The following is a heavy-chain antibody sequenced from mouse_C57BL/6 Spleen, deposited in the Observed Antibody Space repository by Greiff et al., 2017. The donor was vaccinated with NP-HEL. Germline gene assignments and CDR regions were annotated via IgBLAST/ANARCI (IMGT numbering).Heavy chain of an antibody. V-gene: IGHV1-50*01. CDR2: IDPSDSYT. CDR1: GYTFTSYR. Sequence: QVQLQQPGAELVKPGASVKLSCKASGYTFTSYRMQWVKQRPGQGLEWIGEIDPSDSYTNYNQKFKGKATLTVDTSSSTAYMQLSSLTSEDSAVYYCARRTYYSTDYYAMDYWGQGTSVTVSS. CDR3: ARRTYYSTDYYAMDY. D-gene: IGHD2-5*01. J-gene: IGHJ4*01.